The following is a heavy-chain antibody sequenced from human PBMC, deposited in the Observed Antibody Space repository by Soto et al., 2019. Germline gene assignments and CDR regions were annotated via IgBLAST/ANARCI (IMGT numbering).Heavy chain of an antibody. Sequence: QVQLQESGPGLVKPSQTLSLTCTVSGGSIHDYYWVWIRQPPGKGLEWIGTIFYTGRTDYNPSLKRRVTLSRSNSKNQFSLNLSSVTAADTAVYYCARVNRGAFDHWSQGALVTVTS. CDR3: ARVNRGAFDH. CDR2: IFYTGRT. J-gene: IGHJ4*02. V-gene: IGHV4-59*01. CDR1: GGSIHDYY.